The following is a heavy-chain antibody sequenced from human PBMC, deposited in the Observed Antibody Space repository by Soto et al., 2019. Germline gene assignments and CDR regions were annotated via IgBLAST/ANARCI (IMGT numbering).Heavy chain of an antibody. CDR1: GDSVTSHY. CDR2: IYYSGST. V-gene: IGHV4-59*02. D-gene: IGHD4-17*01. Sequence: SETLSLTCSFSGDSVTSHYLTWIRQSPEKGLEWIGYIYYSGSTNYNPSLKSRVTISVDTSKNQFSLKLSSVTAADTAVYYCARVYGDYTENYYYYYMDVWGKGTTVTVSS. J-gene: IGHJ6*03. CDR3: ARVYGDYTENYYYYYMDV.